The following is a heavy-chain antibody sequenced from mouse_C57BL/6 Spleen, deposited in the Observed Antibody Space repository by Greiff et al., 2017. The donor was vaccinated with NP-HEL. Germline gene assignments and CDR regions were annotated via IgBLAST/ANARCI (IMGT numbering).Heavy chain of an antibody. CDR2: ISYDGSN. V-gene: IGHV3-6*01. CDR1: GYSITSGYY. CDR3: ATDGYYNYAMDY. Sequence: EVQLVESGPGLVKPSQSLSLTCSVTGYSITSGYYWNWIRQFPGNKLEWMGYISYDGSNNYNPSLKNRISITRDTSKNQFFLKLNSVTTEDTATYYCATDGYYNYAMDYWGQGTSVTVSS. D-gene: IGHD2-3*01. J-gene: IGHJ4*01.